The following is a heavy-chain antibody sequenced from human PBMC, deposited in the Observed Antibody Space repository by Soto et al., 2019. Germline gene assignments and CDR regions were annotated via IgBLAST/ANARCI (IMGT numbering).Heavy chain of an antibody. CDR3: ASLTTLATYLDL. CDR2: INIDGSDT. V-gene: IGHV3-74*01. Sequence: EVQLVESGGGLVQPGGSLRLSCATSGFTFTNYWMHWVRQAPGKGLVWVSHINIDGSDTNYADSVRGRFTISRDNARDTVYLQMNSLRAEDTAVYYCASLTTLATYLDLWGRGTLVTVSS. CDR1: GFTFTNYW. D-gene: IGHD6-13*01. J-gene: IGHJ2*01.